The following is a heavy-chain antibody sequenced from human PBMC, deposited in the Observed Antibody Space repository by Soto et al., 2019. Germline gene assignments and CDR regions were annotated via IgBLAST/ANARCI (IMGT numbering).Heavy chain of an antibody. D-gene: IGHD4-17*01. CDR3: ARDLGYGDYGTDF. V-gene: IGHV1-18*04. CDR1: GYSFSNNG. CDR2: INGDNGNT. Sequence: QVQLVQSGAEVKKPGASVKVSCQASGYSFSNNGISWVRQAPGQGVEWMGWINGDNGNTNYAQKFQGRVTMTTDTSTSTAYMELRSLRSDDTAGYYCARDLGYGDYGTDFWGQGTLVTVSS. J-gene: IGHJ4*02.